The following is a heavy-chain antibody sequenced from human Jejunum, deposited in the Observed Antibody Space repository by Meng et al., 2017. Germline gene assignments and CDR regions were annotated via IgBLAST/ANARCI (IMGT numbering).Heavy chain of an antibody. J-gene: IGHJ3*02. CDR3: ARHPRNYHDSSGYYADDTFDI. V-gene: IGHV5-51*01. D-gene: IGHD3-22*01. CDR2: IYPGNSDT. CDR1: GYSFPNFL. Sequence: GESLQISCKGSGYSFPNFLIGWVRQMPGKGLEWMGTIYPGNSDTGYSPSFQGQVTISADKSISTAYLQWSSLKASDTAMYYCARHPRNYHDSSGYYADDTFDIWGQGTMVTVSS.